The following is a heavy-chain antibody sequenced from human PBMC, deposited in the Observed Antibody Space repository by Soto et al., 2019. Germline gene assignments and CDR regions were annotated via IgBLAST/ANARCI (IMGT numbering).Heavy chain of an antibody. V-gene: IGHV4-34*01. CDR3: ARGWGRIFDY. J-gene: IGHJ4*02. CDR2: INHSGGA. D-gene: IGHD7-27*01. CDR1: GGSFSGYY. Sequence: QVQLQQWGAGLLKPSETLSLTCAVYGGSFSGYYWNWIRQPPGKGLEWIGEINHSGGANYNPSLKSRVTISVDTSKNQFSLKLSSVTAADTAVYDCARGWGRIFDYWGQGTLVTVSS.